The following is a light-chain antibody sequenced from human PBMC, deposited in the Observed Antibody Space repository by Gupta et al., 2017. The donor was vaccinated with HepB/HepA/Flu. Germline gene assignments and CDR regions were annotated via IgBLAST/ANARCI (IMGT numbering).Light chain of an antibody. V-gene: IGKV3-15*01. Sequence: EIVMTQSPATLSVSPGETVILSCRASQSVSRKLAWYQQKLGQAPRLLIYDASTRATDIPARFSGSGSGTEFTLTISMLQSEDFTIYYCQLDNYWHAYAFGQGTRLEI. CDR3: QLDNYWHAYA. J-gene: IGKJ2*01. CDR2: DAS. CDR1: QSVSRK.